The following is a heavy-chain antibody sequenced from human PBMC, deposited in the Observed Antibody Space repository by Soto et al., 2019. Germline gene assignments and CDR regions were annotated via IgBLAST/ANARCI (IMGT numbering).Heavy chain of an antibody. Sequence: SEPLSLTCAVYVESFSGYYWSWIRQPPRKAMSCIGETTHKGSTNYNTTPNTRITISLVTSTNQFSLKLSSVSAADTDVYYCSRRVVQLLVPNGFDPWGQGTLVTVSS. CDR3: SRRVVQLLVPNGFDP. CDR2: TTHKGST. V-gene: IGHV4-34*01. J-gene: IGHJ5*02. D-gene: IGHD6-19*01. CDR1: VESFSGYY.